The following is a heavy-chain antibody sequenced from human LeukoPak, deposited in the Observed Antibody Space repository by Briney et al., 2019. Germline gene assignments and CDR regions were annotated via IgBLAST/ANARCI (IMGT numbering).Heavy chain of an antibody. CDR2: ISWNSGSI. CDR3: ARDYAAYFDY. Sequence: GGSLRLSCAASGFTFDDYAMHWVRQAPGKGLEWVSGISWNSGSIGYADSVKGRFTISRDNAKNSLYLQMNSLRAEDTAVYYCARDYAAYFDYWGQGTLVTVSS. V-gene: IGHV3-9*01. CDR1: GFTFDDYA. J-gene: IGHJ4*02. D-gene: IGHD4-17*01.